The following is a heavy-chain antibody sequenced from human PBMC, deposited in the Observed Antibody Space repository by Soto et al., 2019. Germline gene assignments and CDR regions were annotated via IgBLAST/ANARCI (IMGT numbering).Heavy chain of an antibody. J-gene: IGHJ4*02. V-gene: IGHV1-69*06. D-gene: IGHD3-3*01. CDR1: GGPFSSFA. CDR3: ARSFTKSRRGGVAFDY. Sequence: QVQLVQSGAEVKKPGSSVKVSCTTSGGPFSSFAINWVRQAPGQGLEWMGGIIPLDGTTTYAEKIQGRVTITADTSTSTAYMDLSSLTLEDTAVYYCARSFTKSRRGGVAFDYWGQGTLLNVSS. CDR2: IIPLDGTT.